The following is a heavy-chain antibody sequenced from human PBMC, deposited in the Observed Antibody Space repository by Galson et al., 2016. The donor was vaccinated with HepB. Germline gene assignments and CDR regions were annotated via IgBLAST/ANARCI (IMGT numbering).Heavy chain of an antibody. CDR3: ARDVQYRFDS. D-gene: IGHD2/OR15-2a*01. CDR1: GYTFTTSG. V-gene: IGHV1-18*01. Sequence: SVKVSCKASGYTFTTSGISWVRQAPGQGLEWMGWISTYSGNTKYAQKFQGGLTLTTDSSTTTAYMELRSRRLDDTALYYCARDVQYRFDSWGHGTLVTVSS. CDR2: ISTYSGNT. J-gene: IGHJ4*01.